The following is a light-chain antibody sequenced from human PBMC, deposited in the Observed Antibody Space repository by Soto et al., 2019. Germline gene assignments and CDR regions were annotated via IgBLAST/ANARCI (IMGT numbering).Light chain of an antibody. CDR3: QQADSFPFT. CDR2: AAS. Sequence: DIQMTQSPSSVSVSVGDRVIITCRASQRISRWLAWYQQKPGKAPKLLIYAASSLQSGVPSRFSGGGSGTDFTRTISSLQPEDFASYYCQQADSFPFTFGPGTTVDIK. J-gene: IGKJ3*01. V-gene: IGKV1-12*01. CDR1: QRISRW.